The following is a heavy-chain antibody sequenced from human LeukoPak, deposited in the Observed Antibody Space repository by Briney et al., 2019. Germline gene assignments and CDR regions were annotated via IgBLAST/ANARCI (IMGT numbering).Heavy chain of an antibody. V-gene: IGHV3-48*03. CDR2: IKGTGLTT. D-gene: IGHD3-16*01. J-gene: IGHJ6*03. CDR3: ARAGELRYMDV. CDR1: GFTFRSYE. Sequence: PGGSLRLSCEDSGFTFRSYEMNWVRQAPGKGLEWVSTIKGTGLTTYYADSVKGRFTISRDNAKNSLFLQMSSLRAGDTAIYYCARAGELRYMDVWGKGTAVTVSS.